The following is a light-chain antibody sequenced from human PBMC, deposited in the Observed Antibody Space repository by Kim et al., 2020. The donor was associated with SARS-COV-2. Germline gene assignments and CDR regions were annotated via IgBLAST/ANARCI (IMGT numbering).Light chain of an antibody. CDR3: QVWDNNTWV. Sequence: SVALVQPASITCGGDNIGSKHVHWYQQKAGQAPVLVIYRDSSRPAEIPERFSGSNSGNTATLTVSRAQAGDEADYYCQVWDNNTWVFGAGTQLTVL. V-gene: IGLV3-9*01. CDR1: NIGSKH. J-gene: IGLJ3*02. CDR2: RDS.